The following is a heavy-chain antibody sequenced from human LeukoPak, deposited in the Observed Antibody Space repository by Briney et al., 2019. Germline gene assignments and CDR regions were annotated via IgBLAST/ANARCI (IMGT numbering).Heavy chain of an antibody. J-gene: IGHJ4*02. CDR1: GFSFISYG. Sequence: PGGSLRLSCAASGFSFISYGMHWVRQAPGKGLEWVGVISDDGRNKKYADSVKGRFTISRDNSKDTLYLHMNSLRDEDTAVYYCAKRPSDYGDYVTYFDYWGQGTLVTVSS. CDR3: AKRPSDYGDYVTYFDY. CDR2: ISDDGRNK. V-gene: IGHV3-30*18. D-gene: IGHD4-17*01.